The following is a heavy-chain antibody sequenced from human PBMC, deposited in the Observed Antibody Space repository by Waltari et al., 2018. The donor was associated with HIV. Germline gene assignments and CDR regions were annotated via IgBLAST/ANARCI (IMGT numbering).Heavy chain of an antibody. V-gene: IGHV4-59*11. CDR1: GGSISRLY. D-gene: IGHD3-22*01. Sequence: QVHLQESGPGLVKPSETLSLTCTVSGGSISRLYWRWIRQSPGEGLEWIGYTYESGSTSYNPSLKSRATISVDTSKNQFSLRLHSVTAADTAVYFCARTSYYYDDSGYYRLYYFDYWGQGTLVTVSS. J-gene: IGHJ4*02. CDR2: TYESGST. CDR3: ARTSYYYDDSGYYRLYYFDY.